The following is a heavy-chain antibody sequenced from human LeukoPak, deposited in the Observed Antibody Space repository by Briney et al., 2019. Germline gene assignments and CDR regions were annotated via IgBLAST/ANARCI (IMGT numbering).Heavy chain of an antibody. CDR1: GITLSNYG. J-gene: IGHJ4*02. CDR2: ISDSGGST. V-gene: IGHV3-23*01. CDR3: AQRGVVIRVILVGFHKEAYYFDS. D-gene: IGHD3-22*01. Sequence: GGSLRLSCAVSGITLSNYGMSWVRQAPGKGLEWVAGISDSGGSTNYADSVKGRFTISRDNPKNTLYLQMNSLRAEDTAVYFCAQRGVVIRVILVGFHKEAYYFDSWGQGALVTVSS.